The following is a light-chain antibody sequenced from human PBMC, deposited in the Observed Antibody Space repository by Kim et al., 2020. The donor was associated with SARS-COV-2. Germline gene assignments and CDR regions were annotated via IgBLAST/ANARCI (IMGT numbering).Light chain of an antibody. CDR2: TNN. J-gene: IGLJ2*01. CDR3: ATWDDSLNAVV. CDR1: NSNIGTNA. V-gene: IGLV1-44*01. Sequence: QSVLTQPASASGPPGQRVTIPCSGSNSNIGTNAVNWYHQLPGTAPKLLIYTNNQRLSGVPDRFSGSKSGTSASLAISELQSEDEAIYYCATWDDSLNAVVFGGGTQLTVL.